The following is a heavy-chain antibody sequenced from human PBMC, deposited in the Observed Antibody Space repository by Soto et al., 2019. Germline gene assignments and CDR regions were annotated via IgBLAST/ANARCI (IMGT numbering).Heavy chain of an antibody. V-gene: IGHV1-3*01. CDR3: ARSTIRYNWFDP. CDR1: GYTFTTYC. D-gene: IGHD3-3*01. J-gene: IGHJ5*02. Sequence: SVKVSCKASGYTFTTYCIHWVRQAPGQRLEWMGRINAGNGNTKYSQKFQGRVTITRDTSATTAYMELSSLRSEDTAVYYCARSTIRYNWFDPWGQGTLVTVSS. CDR2: INAGNGNT.